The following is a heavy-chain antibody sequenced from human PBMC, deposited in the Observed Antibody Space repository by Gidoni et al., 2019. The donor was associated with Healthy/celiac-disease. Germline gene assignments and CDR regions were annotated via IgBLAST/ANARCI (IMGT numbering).Heavy chain of an antibody. Sequence: QVQLQQWGAGLLKPSETLSLTCAVYGGSFSGYYWSWIRQPPGKGLEWIGEINHSGSTNYNPSLKSRVTISVDTSKNQFSLKLSSVTAADTAVYYCARGTTVVTRVDAFDIWGQGTMVTVSS. V-gene: IGHV4-34*01. CDR1: GGSFSGYY. CDR3: ARGTTVVTRVDAFDI. CDR2: INHSGST. D-gene: IGHD4-17*01. J-gene: IGHJ3*02.